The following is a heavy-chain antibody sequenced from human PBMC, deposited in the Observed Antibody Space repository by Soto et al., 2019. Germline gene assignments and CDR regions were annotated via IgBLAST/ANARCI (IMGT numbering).Heavy chain of an antibody. Sequence: QLVESGGGLVKPGGSLRLSCATSGFPFSSYNMNWVRQAPGKGLQWVSSISSTSRYIYYADSVKGRFTISRDNANNSLYLQLDSLRAEDTAVYYCARDGLLSFAEVVKVHYIAVRGKGTTVAVSS. V-gene: IGHV3-21*01. D-gene: IGHD3-10*01. CDR3: ARDGLLSFAEVVKVHYIAV. CDR2: ISSTSRYI. J-gene: IGHJ6*03. CDR1: GFPFSSYN.